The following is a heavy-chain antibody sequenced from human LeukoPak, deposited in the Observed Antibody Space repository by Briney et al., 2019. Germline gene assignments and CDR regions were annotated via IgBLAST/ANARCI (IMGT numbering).Heavy chain of an antibody. V-gene: IGHV3-30*04. CDR1: GFTFSSYA. Sequence: GGSLRLSCAASGFTFSSYAMHWVRQATGKGLEWVAVISYDGSNKYYADSVKGRFTISRDNSKNTLYLQMNSLRAEDTAVYYCARDGPYSSRQDTAFDYWGQGTLVTVSS. CDR3: ARDGPYSSRQDTAFDY. D-gene: IGHD6-13*01. CDR2: ISYDGSNK. J-gene: IGHJ4*02.